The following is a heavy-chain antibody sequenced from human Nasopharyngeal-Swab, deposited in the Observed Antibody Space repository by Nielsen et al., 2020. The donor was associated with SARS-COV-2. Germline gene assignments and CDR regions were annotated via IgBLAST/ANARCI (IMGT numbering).Heavy chain of an antibody. D-gene: IGHD1-26*01. V-gene: IGHV3-30*03. CDR3: ARGNGSYYLYIWDN. CDR2: ISYDGSNK. J-gene: IGHJ4*02. Sequence: GESLKISCAASGFTFSSYGMHWVRQAPGKGLEWLAVISYDGSNKYYADSVKGRFTISRDNSKNTLYLQMNSLRAEDTAVYYCARGNGSYYLYIWDNWGQGTLVTVSS. CDR1: GFTFSSYG.